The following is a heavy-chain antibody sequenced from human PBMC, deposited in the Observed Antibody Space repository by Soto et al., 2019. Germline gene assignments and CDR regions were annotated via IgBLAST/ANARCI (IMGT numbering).Heavy chain of an antibody. V-gene: IGHV3-30*18. Sequence: PGGSLRLSCAASGFTFSSYGMHWVRQAPGKGLEWVAVVSYDGSDKYYADTVKGRFTISRDNSKNTLYLQMNSLRPEDTAVYYCAKDAHEDSSGYYYPTEPFDYWVQGTLVTVSS. CDR3: AKDAHEDSSGYYYPTEPFDY. D-gene: IGHD3-22*01. J-gene: IGHJ4*02. CDR1: GFTFSSYG. CDR2: VSYDGSDK.